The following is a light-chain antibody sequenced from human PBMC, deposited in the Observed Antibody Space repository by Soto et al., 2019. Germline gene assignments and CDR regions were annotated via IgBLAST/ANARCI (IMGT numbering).Light chain of an antibody. J-gene: IGLJ1*01. CDR3: SSYTGSSTLYV. Sequence: ALTQPASVSGSPGQSITISCTGTSSDIGGYNYVSWYQQHPGKVPKLMIFEVSNRPSGVSYRFSGSKSGNTASLTISGLQAEDEADYYCSSYTGSSTLYVFGTGTKVTVL. V-gene: IGLV2-14*01. CDR2: EVS. CDR1: SSDIGGYNY.